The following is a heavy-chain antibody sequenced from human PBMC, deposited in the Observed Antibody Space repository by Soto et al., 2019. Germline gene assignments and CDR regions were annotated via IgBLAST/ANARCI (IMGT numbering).Heavy chain of an antibody. CDR1: GGSISSSSYF. CDR3: ARHKDSTGYRPFDY. J-gene: IGHJ4*03. D-gene: IGHD3-22*01. Sequence: SETLSLTCTVSGGSISSSSYFWGWIRQPPGKGLEWIGSIYYSGTTYYNASLKSRVTISVDTSKNQFSLKLTSVTAADTAMYYCARHKDSTGYRPFDYWGHGTLVTVSS. CDR2: IYYSGTT. V-gene: IGHV4-39*01.